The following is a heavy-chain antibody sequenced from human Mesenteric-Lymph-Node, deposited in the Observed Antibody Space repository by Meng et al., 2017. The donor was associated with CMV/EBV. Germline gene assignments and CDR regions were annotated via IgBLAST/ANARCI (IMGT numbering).Heavy chain of an antibody. CDR1: GYTFTSYY. CDR2: INPSGGST. D-gene: IGHD4-23*01. J-gene: IGHJ6*02. Sequence: ASVKVSCKASGYTFTSYYMHWVRQAPGQGLEWMGIINPSGGSTSYAQKFQGRVTMTRDTSTSTVYMELSSLRSDDTAVYYCARDSPDYGGNSNYYYGMDVWGQGTTVTVSS. CDR3: ARDSPDYGGNSNYYYGMDV. V-gene: IGHV1-46*01.